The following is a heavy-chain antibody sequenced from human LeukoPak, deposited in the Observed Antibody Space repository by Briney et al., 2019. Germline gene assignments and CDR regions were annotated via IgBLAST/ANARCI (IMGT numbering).Heavy chain of an antibody. CDR3: AREFNGSPDY. D-gene: IGHD6-25*01. V-gene: IGHV4-39*02. CDR1: GGSISSNTYY. CDR2: IRYSGRT. J-gene: IGHJ4*02. Sequence: PSETLSLTCTVSGGSISSNTYYWNWIRQPPGKGLEWIGSIRYSGRTYYKPSLKSRVTLSVDTSKNQLLLNLRSVTAADTAMYYCAREFNGSPDYLGQGTLVTVSS.